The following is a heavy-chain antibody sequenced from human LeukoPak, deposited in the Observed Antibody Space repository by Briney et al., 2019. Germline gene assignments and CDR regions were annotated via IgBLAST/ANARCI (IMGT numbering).Heavy chain of an antibody. Sequence: PSETLSLTCTVSGGSTSSYYWSWIRQPPGKGLEWIGYIYYSGSTNYNPSLKGRVTISVDTSKNQFSLKLSSVTAADTAVYYCARVYCSGGSCHSPYYYYYMDVWGKGTTVTVSS. CDR1: GGSTSSYY. CDR2: IYYSGST. V-gene: IGHV4-59*01. CDR3: ARVYCSGGSCHSPYYYYYMDV. D-gene: IGHD2-15*01. J-gene: IGHJ6*03.